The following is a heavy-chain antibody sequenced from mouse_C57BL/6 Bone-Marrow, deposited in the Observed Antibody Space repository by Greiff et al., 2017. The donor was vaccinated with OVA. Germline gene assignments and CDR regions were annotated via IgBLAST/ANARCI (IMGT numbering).Heavy chain of an antibody. V-gene: IGHV1-64*01. CDR3: ARYQPIYYYVLFDY. CDR2: IHPNSGST. CDR1: GYTFTSYW. J-gene: IGHJ2*01. D-gene: IGHD1-1*01. Sequence: QVQLQQSGAELVKPGASVKLSCKASGYTFTSYWMHWVKQRPGQGLEWIGMIHPNSGSTNYNEKFKSKATLTVDKSSSTAYMQLSSLTSEDSAVYYCARYQPIYYYVLFDYWGQGTTLTVSS.